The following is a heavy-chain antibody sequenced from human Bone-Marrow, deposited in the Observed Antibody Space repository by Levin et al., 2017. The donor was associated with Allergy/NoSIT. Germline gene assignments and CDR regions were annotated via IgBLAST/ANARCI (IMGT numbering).Heavy chain of an antibody. J-gene: IGHJ4*02. D-gene: IGHD3-10*01. CDR3: ARDFGIWDYFDY. CDR2: IYAGGST. CDR1: GFRVNGNY. V-gene: IGHV3-53*01. Sequence: TGGSLRLSCAASGFRVNGNYMNWVRQAPGKGLEWVSVIYAGGSTYYADSVKGRFTISRDNSKNTLYLHMTSLSPEDTAVYYCARDFGIWDYFDYWGQGTLVTVSS.